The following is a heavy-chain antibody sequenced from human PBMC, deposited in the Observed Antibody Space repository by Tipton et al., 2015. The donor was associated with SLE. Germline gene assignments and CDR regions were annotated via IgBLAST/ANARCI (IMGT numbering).Heavy chain of an antibody. CDR2: IKQDGSER. D-gene: IGHD3-10*01. CDR3: ARPSTTVVPGY. CDR1: GFTFSNYW. Sequence: QLVQSGGGLVQPGGSLRLSCAASGFTFSNYWMNWVRQAPGKGLEWVANIKQDGSERYYADSVEGRFAISRDNAKNALYLQMNSLRAEDPAVYYCARPSTTVVPGYWGRGTLVTVSS. J-gene: IGHJ4*02. V-gene: IGHV3-7*01.